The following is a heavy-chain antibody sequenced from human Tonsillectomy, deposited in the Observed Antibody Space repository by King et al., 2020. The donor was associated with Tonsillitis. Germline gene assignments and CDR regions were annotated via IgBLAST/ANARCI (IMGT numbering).Heavy chain of an antibody. CDR3: AHRPPRLEGRWFDP. D-gene: IGHD3-16*01. Sequence: ITLKESGPTLVKPPQTLTLTCTFSGFSLNTYGVGVGWIRQPPGKALEWLALIYWDDDKRYNPSLKTRLTITKDTSKNQVVLTMTNMDPVDTATYYCAHRPPRLEGRWFDPWGQGTLVTVSS. J-gene: IGHJ5*02. CDR2: IYWDDDK. CDR1: GFSLNTYGVG. V-gene: IGHV2-5*02.